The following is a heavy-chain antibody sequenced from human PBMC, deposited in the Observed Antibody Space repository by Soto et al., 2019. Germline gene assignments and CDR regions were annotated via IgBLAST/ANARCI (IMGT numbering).Heavy chain of an antibody. V-gene: IGHV4-59*01. Sequence: PSETLSLTCTVSGGSISSYCWSWIRQPPGKGLEWIGYIYYSGSTNYNPSLKSRVTISVDTSKNQFSLKLSSVTAADTAVYYCARVYYYGSGRRYYYGMDVWGQGTTVTVSS. CDR3: ARVYYYGSGRRYYYGMDV. CDR1: GGSISSYC. D-gene: IGHD3-10*01. CDR2: IYYSGST. J-gene: IGHJ6*02.